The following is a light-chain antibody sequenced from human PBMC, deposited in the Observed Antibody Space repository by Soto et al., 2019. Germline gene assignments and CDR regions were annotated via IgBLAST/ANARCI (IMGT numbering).Light chain of an antibody. CDR3: CSFTSSNTHV. CDR1: SSDVGSYKY. V-gene: IGLV2-14*01. CDR2: EVS. Sequence: QSALTQPASVSGSPGQSITISCTGTSSDVGSYKYVSWYQHYPGKAPKLIIYEVSNRPSGVSGRFSGSKSGNTASLTISGLQAEDEADYYCCSFTSSNTHVFGTGTKLTVL. J-gene: IGLJ1*01.